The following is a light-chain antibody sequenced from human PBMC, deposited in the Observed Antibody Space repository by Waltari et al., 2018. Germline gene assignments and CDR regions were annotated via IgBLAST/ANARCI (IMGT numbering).Light chain of an antibody. V-gene: IGKV4-1*01. J-gene: IGKJ1*01. CDR3: QQYYRSRT. CDR2: WAS. CDR1: QSVFYRSDNKNY. Sequence: IVMTQSPDSLAVSLREGATLHCKSSQSVFYRSDNKNYLAWYQHKPGQPPKLLFYWASTRESGVPDRFSASGSGTDFTLTINNLQAEDVAVYYCQQYYRSRTFGQGTKVEIK.